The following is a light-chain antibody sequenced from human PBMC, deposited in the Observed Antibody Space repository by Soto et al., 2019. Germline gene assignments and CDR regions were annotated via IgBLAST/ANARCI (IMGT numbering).Light chain of an antibody. CDR1: SSDVGGHNY. V-gene: IGLV2-14*01. Sequence: QSALTQPASVSGSPGQSITISCTGTSSDVGGHNYVSWYQQHPGKAPKLMIYEVTNRPSGVSNRFSGSKSANTASLTISGLQPEDEADYYCSSYTSITTYVFGTGTKVTVL. CDR2: EVT. J-gene: IGLJ1*01. CDR3: SSYTSITTYV.